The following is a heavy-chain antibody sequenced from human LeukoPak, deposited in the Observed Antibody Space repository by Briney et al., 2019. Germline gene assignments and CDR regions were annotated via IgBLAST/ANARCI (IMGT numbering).Heavy chain of an antibody. J-gene: IGHJ4*02. CDR2: VHHSGST. Sequence: PSETLSLTCIVSGGSISSTNWWTWVRQPPGKGLEWIGEVHHSGSTNYSPSLKSRVTISVDKSKNQFSLKLTSVTAADTAVYFCARAVVVAGDLDYWGQGTLVTVSS. D-gene: IGHD6-19*01. CDR1: GGSISSTNW. CDR3: ARAVVVAGDLDY. V-gene: IGHV4-4*02.